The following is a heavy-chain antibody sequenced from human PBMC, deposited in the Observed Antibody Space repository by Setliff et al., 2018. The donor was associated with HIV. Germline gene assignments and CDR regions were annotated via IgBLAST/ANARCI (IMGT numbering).Heavy chain of an antibody. CDR1: GYSISSGYY. CDR2: IYHSGST. Sequence: SETLSLTCAVSGYSISSGYYWGWIRQPPGKGLEWIGSIYHSGSTYYNPSLKSLVTISVDTSENQFSLKLSSVTAADTAVYYCARVRSRWTYYNYYYMDVWGKGTTVTVSS. CDR3: ARVRSRWTYYNYYYMDV. J-gene: IGHJ6*03. D-gene: IGHD6-13*01. V-gene: IGHV4-38-2*01.